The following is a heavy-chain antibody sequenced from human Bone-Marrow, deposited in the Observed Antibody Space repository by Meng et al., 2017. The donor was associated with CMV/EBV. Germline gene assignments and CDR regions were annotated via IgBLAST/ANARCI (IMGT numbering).Heavy chain of an antibody. CDR2: INSDGSST. CDR1: GFNFRSYW. V-gene: IGHV3-74*01. Sequence: LCCAASGFNFRSYWMHWVRQAPGKGLVWVSRINSDGSSTSYADSVKGRFTISRDNAKNTLYLQMNSLRAEDTAVYYCATFAGAGTSVWGQGTLVTVSS. CDR3: ATFAGAGTSV. D-gene: IGHD6-19*01. J-gene: IGHJ4*02.